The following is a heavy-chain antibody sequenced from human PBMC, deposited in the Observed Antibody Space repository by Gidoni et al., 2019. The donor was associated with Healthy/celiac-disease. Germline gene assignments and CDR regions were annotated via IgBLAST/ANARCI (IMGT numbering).Heavy chain of an antibody. V-gene: IGHV4-4*07. CDR3: ARDNLGYCSGGSCYDYYYYYGMDV. Sequence: QVQLQESGPGLVKPSETLSLTCTVSGRSISSYYRSWIRRPAGKGLEWIGRIYTRGSTNSNPSLKSRVTMSGDTSKNQFSLKRSSVTAADTAVYYWARDNLGYCSGGSCYDYYYYYGMDVWGQGTTVTVSS. D-gene: IGHD2-15*01. CDR1: GRSISSYY. J-gene: IGHJ6*02. CDR2: IYTRGST.